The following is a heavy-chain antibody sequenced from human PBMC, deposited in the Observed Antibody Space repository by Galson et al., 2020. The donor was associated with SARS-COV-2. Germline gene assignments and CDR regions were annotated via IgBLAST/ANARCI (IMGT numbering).Heavy chain of an antibody. CDR3: ARDGSIYGGHFDY. CDR1: GGSISSGGYY. V-gene: IGHV4-31*03. D-gene: IGHD4-17*01. Sequence: SETLSLTCTVSGGSISSGGYYWSWIRQHPGKGLEWIGYIYYSGSTYYNPSLKSRVTISVDTSKNQFSLKLSSVTAADTAVYYCARDGSIYGGHFDYWGQGTLVTVSS. CDR2: IYYSGST. J-gene: IGHJ4*02.